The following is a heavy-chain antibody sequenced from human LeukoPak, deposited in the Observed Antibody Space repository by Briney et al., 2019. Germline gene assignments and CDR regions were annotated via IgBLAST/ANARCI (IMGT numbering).Heavy chain of an antibody. V-gene: IGHV3-49*04. J-gene: IGHJ4*02. D-gene: IGHD3-10*01. CDR3: STAGFDY. CDR2: IRSKAYGGTT. CDR1: GFTFGDYA. Sequence: GGSLRLSCTASGFTFGDYAVSWVRQAPGKGLEWVGFIRSKAYGGTTEYAASVKGRFTISRDDSKSIAYLQMNNLKTEDTAVYYCSTAGFDYWGQGTLVTVSS.